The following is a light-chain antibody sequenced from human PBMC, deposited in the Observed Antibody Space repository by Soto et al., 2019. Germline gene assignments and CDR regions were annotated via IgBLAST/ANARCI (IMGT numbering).Light chain of an antibody. V-gene: IGKV4-1*01. Sequence: DIVMTQSPDSLTVSLGERATINCRSSQSILQNSNNRNYVAWYQQRPGQPPKLLIHWASTRESGVPDRFSGSGSGKDFTLTSSSVQAEDVAVYYCHQYYDTPPTFGQGTKVEIK. J-gene: IGKJ1*01. CDR1: QSILQNSNNRNY. CDR2: WAS. CDR3: HQYYDTPPT.